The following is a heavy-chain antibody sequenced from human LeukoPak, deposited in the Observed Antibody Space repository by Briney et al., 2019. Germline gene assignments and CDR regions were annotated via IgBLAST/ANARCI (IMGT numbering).Heavy chain of an antibody. V-gene: IGHV1-2*02. CDR2: INPNSGGT. D-gene: IGHD3-10*01. CDR1: GYTFTGYY. J-gene: IGHJ4*02. CDR3: ARGSITMVRGVIGRY. Sequence: ASVKVSCKASGYTFTGYYMHWMRQAPGQGLEWMGWINPNSGGTNYAQKFQGRVTMTRDTSISTAYMELSRLRSDDTAVYYCARGSITMVRGVIGRYWGPGTLVTVSS.